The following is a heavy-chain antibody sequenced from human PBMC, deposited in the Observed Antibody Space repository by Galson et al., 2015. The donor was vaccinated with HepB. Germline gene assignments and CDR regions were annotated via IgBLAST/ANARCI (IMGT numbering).Heavy chain of an antibody. V-gene: IGHV3-66*01. CDR3: ARDRLGDAPGYCSSTSCYTQPSHY. D-gene: IGHD2-2*02. J-gene: IGHJ4*02. Sequence: SLRLSCAASGFTVSSNYMSWVRQAPGKGLEWVSVIYSGGSTYYADSVKGRFTISRDNSKNTLYLQMNSLRAEDTAVYYCARDRLGDAPGYCSSTSCYTQPSHYWGQGTLVTVSS. CDR2: IYSGGST. CDR1: GFTVSSNY.